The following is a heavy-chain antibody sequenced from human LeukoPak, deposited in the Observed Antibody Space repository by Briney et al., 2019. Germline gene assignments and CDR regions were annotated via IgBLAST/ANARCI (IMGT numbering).Heavy chain of an antibody. CDR2: ISYDGSNK. CDR3: ARDTLDY. Sequence: GGSLRLSCAASGFTFSSYAMHWVRQAPGKGLEWVAVISYDGSNKYYADSVKGRFTISRDNSKSTLYLQMNSLRAEDTAVYYCARDTLDYWGQGTLVTVSS. CDR1: GFTFSSYA. D-gene: IGHD2-15*01. J-gene: IGHJ4*02. V-gene: IGHV3-30-3*01.